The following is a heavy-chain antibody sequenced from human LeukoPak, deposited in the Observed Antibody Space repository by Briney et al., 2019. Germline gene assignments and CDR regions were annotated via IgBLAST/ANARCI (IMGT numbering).Heavy chain of an antibody. CDR1: GGSISSYY. CDR2: IYYSGST. D-gene: IGHD3-3*01. J-gene: IGHJ5*02. CDR3: ARGMYPIRNITIFGAGGFDP. Sequence: SETLSLTCTVSGGSISSYYWSWIRQPPGKGLEWIGYIYYSGSTNYNPSLKSRVTISVDTSKNQFSLKLSSVTAADTAVYYCARGMYPIRNITIFGAGGFDPWGQGTLVTVSS. V-gene: IGHV4-59*12.